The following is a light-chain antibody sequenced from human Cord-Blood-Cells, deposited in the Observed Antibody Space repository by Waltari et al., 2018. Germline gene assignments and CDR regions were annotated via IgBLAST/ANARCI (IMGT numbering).Light chain of an antibody. V-gene: IGLV2-14*01. CDR3: SPYTSISTV. Sequence: QSALTQPASVSGSPGQSITISCTGPSSDVGGYNYVSWYQQHPGKAPKLMIYDLRNRPSGVSNRVPGSNSGDTASLTISGLQGEDEADYYCSPYTSISTVFGGGTKLTVI. CDR2: DLR. J-gene: IGLJ3*02. CDR1: SSDVGGYNY.